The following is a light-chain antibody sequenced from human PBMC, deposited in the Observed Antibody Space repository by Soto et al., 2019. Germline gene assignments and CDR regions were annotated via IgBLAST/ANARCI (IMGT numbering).Light chain of an antibody. V-gene: IGKV1-39*01. CDR2: AAS. J-gene: IGKJ1*01. CDR3: QQSYSTAWT. Sequence: DIQMTQSPSSLSASVGDRVTITCRASQGISTYLNWYHHKPGKAPKLLIYAASSLQSGVPSRFSGSGSETNFTLTISSLQPEDFATYSCQQSYSTAWTFGQGTKVDIK. CDR1: QGISTY.